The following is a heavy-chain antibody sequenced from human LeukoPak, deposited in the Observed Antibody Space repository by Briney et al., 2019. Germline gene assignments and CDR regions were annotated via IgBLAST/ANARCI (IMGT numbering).Heavy chain of an antibody. D-gene: IGHD3-3*01. CDR2: INWNGGST. V-gene: IGHV3-20*04. Sequence: PGGSLRLSCAASGFTFDEYAMNWVRKAPGKGLEWVSGINWNGGSTFYRDSVKGRFNISRDNAKNSLELQMNSLRAEDTALYYCARVKGSGYRNSIDYWGQGTLVTVSS. CDR3: ARVKGSGYRNSIDY. CDR1: GFTFDEYA. J-gene: IGHJ4*02.